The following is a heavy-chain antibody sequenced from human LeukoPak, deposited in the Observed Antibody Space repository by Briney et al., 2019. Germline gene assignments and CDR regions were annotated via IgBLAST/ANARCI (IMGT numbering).Heavy chain of an antibody. CDR3: ARPWGY. D-gene: IGHD3-16*01. CDR2: IPYDGSNK. J-gene: IGHJ4*02. CDR1: GFTFSSYA. V-gene: IGHV3-30*04. Sequence: GGSLRLSCAASGFTFSSYAMHWVRQAPGKGLEWVAVIPYDGSNKYYADSVKGRFTISRDNSKNTLYLQMNSLRAEDTAVYYCARPWGYWGQGTLVTVSS.